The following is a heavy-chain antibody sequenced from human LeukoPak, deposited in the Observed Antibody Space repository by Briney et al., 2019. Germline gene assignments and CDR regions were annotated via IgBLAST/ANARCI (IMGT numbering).Heavy chain of an antibody. J-gene: IGHJ4*02. CDR2: IYYSGST. V-gene: IGHV4-39*01. D-gene: IGHD3-3*01. CDR3: ARTLGGRSPSLRFLEWLKPFDY. CDR1: GGSISSSSYY. Sequence: SETLSLTCTASGGSISSSSYYWGWIRQPPGKGLEWIGSIYYSGSTYYNPSLKSRVTISVDTSKNQFSLKLSSVTAADTAVYYCARTLGGRSPSLRFLEWLKPFDYWGQGTLVTVSS.